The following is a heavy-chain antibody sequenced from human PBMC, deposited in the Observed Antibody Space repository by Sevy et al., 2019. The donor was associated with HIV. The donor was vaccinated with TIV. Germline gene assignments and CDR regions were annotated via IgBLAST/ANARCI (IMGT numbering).Heavy chain of an antibody. Sequence: GGSLRLSCAASGFTFSSYSMNWDRQAPGKGLEWVSSISSSSSYIYYADSVKGRFTISRDNAKNSLYLQMNSLRAEDTAVYYCASWAYSSSWYLINYWGQGTLVTVSS. CDR2: ISSSSSYI. CDR1: GFTFSSYS. V-gene: IGHV3-21*01. CDR3: ASWAYSSSWYLINY. D-gene: IGHD6-13*01. J-gene: IGHJ4*02.